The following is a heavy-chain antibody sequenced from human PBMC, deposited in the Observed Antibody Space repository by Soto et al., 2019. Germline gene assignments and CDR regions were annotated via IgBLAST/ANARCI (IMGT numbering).Heavy chain of an antibody. D-gene: IGHD3-10*01. V-gene: IGHV3-15*01. CDR2: IKSKTDGGTT. CDR1: GFTFSNAW. CDR3: TTTNIAWFGELVHYYYYGMDV. Sequence: PGGSLRLSCAASGFTFSNAWMSWVRQAPGKGLEWVGRIKSKTDGGTTDYAAPVKGRFTISGDDSKDTLYLQMNSLKTEDTAVYYCTTTNIAWFGELVHYYYYGMDVWGQGTTVTVSS. J-gene: IGHJ6*02.